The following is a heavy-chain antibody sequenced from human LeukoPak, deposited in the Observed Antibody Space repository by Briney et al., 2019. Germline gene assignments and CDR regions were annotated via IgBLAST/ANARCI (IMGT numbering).Heavy chain of an antibody. J-gene: IGHJ4*02. CDR3: ARGAVAGTGTFDY. CDR2: IYHSGNT. CDR1: GGSISSSSNY. Sequence: SETLSLTCTVSGGSISSSSNYWGWIRQPPGKGLDWIGNIYHSGNTYYNPSLKSRVTISVDTSKNQFSLKLSSVTAADTAVYYCARGAVAGTGTFDYWGQGTLVTVSS. V-gene: IGHV4-39*01. D-gene: IGHD6-19*01.